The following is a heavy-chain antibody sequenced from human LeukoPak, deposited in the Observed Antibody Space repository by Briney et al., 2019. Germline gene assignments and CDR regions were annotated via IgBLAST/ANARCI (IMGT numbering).Heavy chain of an antibody. D-gene: IGHD2-2*01. CDR2: INHSGST. J-gene: IGHJ4*02. CDR1: GGSFSGYY. V-gene: IGHV4-34*01. Sequence: SETLSLTCAVYGGSFSGYYWSWIRQPPGKGLEWIGEINHSGSTNYNPPLKSRVTISVDTSKNQFSLKLSSVTAADTAVYYCARVIGLFPAATTPYYFDYWGQGTVVTVSS. CDR3: ARVIGLFPAATTPYYFDY.